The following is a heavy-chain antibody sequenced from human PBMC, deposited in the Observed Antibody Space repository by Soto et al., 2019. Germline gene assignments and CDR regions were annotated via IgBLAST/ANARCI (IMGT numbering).Heavy chain of an antibody. V-gene: IGHV4-30-4*01. CDR2: IYYSGST. J-gene: IGHJ4*02. D-gene: IGHD3-22*01. CDR3: ARWVFYYYDSSGYGPNFDY. Sequence: PSETLSLTCTVSGGSISSGDYYWSWIRQPPGKGLEWIGYIYYSGSTYYNPSLKSRVTISVDTSKNQFSLKLSSVTAADTAVYYCARWVFYYYDSSGYGPNFDYWGQGTLVTV. CDR1: GGSISSGDYY.